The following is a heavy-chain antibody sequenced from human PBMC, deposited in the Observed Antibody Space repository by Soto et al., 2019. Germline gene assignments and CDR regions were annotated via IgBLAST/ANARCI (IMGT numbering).Heavy chain of an antibody. V-gene: IGHV4-34*01. D-gene: IGHD1-1*01. CDR3: AREMGLTRPYDY. CDR2: INHSGST. CDR1: GGSFSGYY. Sequence: QVQLQQWGAGLLKPSETLSLTCAVYGGSFSGYYWSWIRQPPGKGLEWIGEINHSGSTNYNPSLKSRATISVDTSKNQFSLKLSSVTAADTAVYYCAREMGLTRPYDYWGQGTLVTVSS. J-gene: IGHJ4*02.